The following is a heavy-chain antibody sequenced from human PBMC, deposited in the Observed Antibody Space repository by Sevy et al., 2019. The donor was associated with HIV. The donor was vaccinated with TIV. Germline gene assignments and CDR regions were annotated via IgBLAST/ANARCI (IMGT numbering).Heavy chain of an antibody. D-gene: IGHD1-26*01. CDR1: GFTFSSYN. CDR3: AKWDADRRWFFDY. V-gene: IGHV3-21*06. J-gene: IGHJ4*02. CDR2: ISSSRSYV. Sequence: GGSLRLSCVASGFTFSSYNMNWVRQAPGKGLEWVSSISSSRSYVYHADSVKGRFTISRDKAKNSLYLQMNSLRAEETAVYYCAKWDADRRWFFDYWGQGTLVTVSS.